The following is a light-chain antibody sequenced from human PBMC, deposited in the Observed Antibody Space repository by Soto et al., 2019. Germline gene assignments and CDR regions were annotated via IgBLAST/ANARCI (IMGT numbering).Light chain of an antibody. J-gene: IGKJ1*01. CDR1: QSVSNN. Sequence: EIVMTQSPATLSVSPGEGGTLSCRASQSVSNNLAWYQHKLGQAPTLLIYGASTRPTGIPARFSGSGSGTDFTLPISSLQFLFFAVYYCQQYNVLPQTFVQGTKLDSK. CDR3: QQYNVLPQT. CDR2: GAS. V-gene: IGKV3-15*01.